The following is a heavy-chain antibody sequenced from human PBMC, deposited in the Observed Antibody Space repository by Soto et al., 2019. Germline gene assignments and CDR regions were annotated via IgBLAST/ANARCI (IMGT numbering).Heavy chain of an antibody. D-gene: IGHD3-10*01. V-gene: IGHV4-31*03. CDR1: GGSISSGGYY. Sequence: SETLSLTCTVSGGSISSGGYYWSWIRQHPGKGLEWIGYIYYSGSTYYNPSLKSRVTISVDTSKNQFSLKLSSVTAADTAVYYCARCFSLDYGLSTGKINGMDVWGQGTTVTVSS. CDR3: ARCFSLDYGLSTGKINGMDV. J-gene: IGHJ6*02. CDR2: IYYSGST.